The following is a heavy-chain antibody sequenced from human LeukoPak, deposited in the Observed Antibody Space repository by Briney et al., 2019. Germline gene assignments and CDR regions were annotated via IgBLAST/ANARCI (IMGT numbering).Heavy chain of an antibody. CDR3: ARLSAYYYGSYFYYYMDV. Sequence: GGSLRLSCGGSGFSFSSYWMTWVRQLPGKGPEWVANIRQDESERYFADSVKGRFTISRDNAKKSVHLHMSSLRAEDTALYYCARLSAYYYGSYFYYYMDVWGKGTTVTVSS. CDR2: IRQDESER. J-gene: IGHJ6*03. CDR1: GFSFSSYW. V-gene: IGHV3-7*01. D-gene: IGHD3-10*01.